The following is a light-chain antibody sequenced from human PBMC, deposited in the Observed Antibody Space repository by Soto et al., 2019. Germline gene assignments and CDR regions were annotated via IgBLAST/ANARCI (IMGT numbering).Light chain of an antibody. CDR1: QSIDRW. CDR2: HAS. Sequence: DIQRPPSHSTLPSSVVYRFPINFRSSQSIDRWLAWYQKRPGKAPKILIYHASSLETGVPARFSGSGSGTDFTLTISSLQPEDFAVYYCQQRSNWPPITCGQGTRREIK. CDR3: QQRSNWPPIT. J-gene: IGKJ5*01. V-gene: IGKV1-5*01.